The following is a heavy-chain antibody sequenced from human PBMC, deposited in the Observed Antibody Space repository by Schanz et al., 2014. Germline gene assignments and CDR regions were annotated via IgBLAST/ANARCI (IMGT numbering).Heavy chain of an antibody. CDR3: AYYDVLTGFDY. J-gene: IGHJ4*02. V-gene: IGHV3-23*01. Sequence: EVQLLESGGGLVQPGGSLRLSCAASGFTFSNYAMSWVRQAPGKGLEWVSTISGRSGTTNYADSVKGRFTISRDNSNNTVFLQMNSLTAEDTAVYYCAYYDVLTGFDYWGQGTQVTVSS. CDR2: ISGRSGTT. CDR1: GFTFSNYA. D-gene: IGHD3-9*01.